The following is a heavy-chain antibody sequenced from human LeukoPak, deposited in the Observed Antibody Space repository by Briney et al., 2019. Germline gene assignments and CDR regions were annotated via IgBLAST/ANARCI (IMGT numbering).Heavy chain of an antibody. CDR1: GFTFSRYP. V-gene: IGHV3-23*01. D-gene: IGHD2-15*01. CDR3: AKDLVAKYYFDY. J-gene: IGHJ4*02. Sequence: PGRSLRLSCAASGFTFSRYPMHWVRQAPGKGLEWVSAISGSGGSTYYADSVKGRFTISRDNSKNTLYLQMNSLRAEDTAVYYCAKDLVAKYYFDYWGQGTLVTVSS. CDR2: ISGSGGST.